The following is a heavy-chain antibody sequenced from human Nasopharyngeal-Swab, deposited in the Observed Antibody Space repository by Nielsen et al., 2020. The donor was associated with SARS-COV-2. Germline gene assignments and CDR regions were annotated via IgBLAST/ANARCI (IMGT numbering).Heavy chain of an antibody. Sequence: GESLKISCAASGFTFNYFGMHWVRPAPGKGPEWVAFISYEGSIRNYIDSVKGRFTVSRDSSKNTVYLQMNSLRPDDTAVYFCAKSMAYFQLSGTYNLDFWGQGTLVTVSS. V-gene: IGHV3-30*18. D-gene: IGHD2-21*01. CDR2: ISYEGSIR. CDR1: GFTFNYFG. J-gene: IGHJ4*02. CDR3: AKSMAYFQLSGTYNLDF.